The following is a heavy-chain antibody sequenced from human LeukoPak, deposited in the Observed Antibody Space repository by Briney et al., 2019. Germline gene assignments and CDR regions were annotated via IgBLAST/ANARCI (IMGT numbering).Heavy chain of an antibody. CDR1: GGSISSSSYY. CDR3: ARADSGYDWVVMDDAFDI. CDR2: IYYSGST. Sequence: SETLSLTCTVSGGSISSSSYYWGWIRQPPGKGLEWIGSIYYSGSTYYNPSLKSRVTISVDTSKNQFSLKLSSVTAADTAVYYCARADSGYDWVVMDDAFDIWGQGTMVTVSS. J-gene: IGHJ3*02. D-gene: IGHD5-12*01. V-gene: IGHV4-39*07.